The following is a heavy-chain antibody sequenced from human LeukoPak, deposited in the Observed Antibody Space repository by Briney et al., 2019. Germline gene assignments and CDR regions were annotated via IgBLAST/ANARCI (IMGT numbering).Heavy chain of an antibody. V-gene: IGHV1-69*06. CDR3: ARDRVGRGWFDP. D-gene: IGHD1-26*01. CDR2: IIPIFGTA. CDR1: GGTFSSYA. Sequence: ASVKVSCKASGGTFSSYAISWVRQAPGQGLEWMGGIIPIFGTANYAQKFQGRVTITAGKSTSTAYMELSSLRSEDTAVYYCARDRVGRGWFDPWGQGTLVTVSS. J-gene: IGHJ5*02.